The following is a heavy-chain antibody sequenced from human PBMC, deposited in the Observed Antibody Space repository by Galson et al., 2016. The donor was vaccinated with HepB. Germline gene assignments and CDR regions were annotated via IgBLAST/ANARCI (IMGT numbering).Heavy chain of an antibody. J-gene: IGHJ4*02. D-gene: IGHD5-12*01. Sequence: SCKASGYTFTGYYIYWVRQAAGQGLEWMGWINPKTGGTNYAQTFQGRVTVTRDTSITTSYMELRRLRSDDTAIYLCARAWDSGYDLGLDYWGQGTLVTVSS. V-gene: IGHV1-2*02. CDR2: INPKTGGT. CDR1: GYTFTGYY. CDR3: ARAWDSGYDLGLDY.